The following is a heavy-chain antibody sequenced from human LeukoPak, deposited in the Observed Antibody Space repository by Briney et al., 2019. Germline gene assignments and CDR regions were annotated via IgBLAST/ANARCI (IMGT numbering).Heavy chain of an antibody. CDR3: ARDRVTVAFDI. V-gene: IGHV3-53*01. CDR1: GFTVSSNY. CDR2: IYSDGST. Sequence: GGSLRLSCAASGFTVSSNYMSWVRQAPGKGLEWVSVIYSDGSTYYADSVKGRFTISRDNAKNSLYLQMNSLRAEDTAVYYCARDRVTVAFDIWGQGTMVTVSS. D-gene: IGHD2-21*02. J-gene: IGHJ3*02.